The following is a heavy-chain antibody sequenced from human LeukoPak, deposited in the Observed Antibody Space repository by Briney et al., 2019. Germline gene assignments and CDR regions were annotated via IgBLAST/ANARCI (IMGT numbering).Heavy chain of an antibody. CDR2: INYSGSA. CDR1: GSSFSGYD. V-gene: IGHV4-34*01. CDR3: ARVSFGGVIVAQDY. Sequence: PSETLSLTCAVYGSSFSGYDWSWIRQPPGKGLEWIGEINYSGSANYNESPKSRASVSVDKSKNQFSLRLTSVTAADTAVYYCARVSFGGVIVAQDYWGQGTLVTVSS. D-gene: IGHD3-16*02. J-gene: IGHJ4*02.